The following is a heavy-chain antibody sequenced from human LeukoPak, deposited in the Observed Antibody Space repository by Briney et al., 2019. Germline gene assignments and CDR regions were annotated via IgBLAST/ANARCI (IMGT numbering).Heavy chain of an antibody. D-gene: IGHD7-27*01. V-gene: IGHV3-20*04. J-gene: IGHJ3*02. CDR3: ARDLGTNDAFDI. CDR1: GFTFDDYG. CDR2: INWNGGST. Sequence: GGSLRLSCAASGFTFDDYGMSWVRQAPGKGLEWVSGINWNGGSTGYADSVKGRFTISRDNAKNTVYLQMNSLRAEDTAVYFCARDLGTNDAFDIWGQGTMLTVSS.